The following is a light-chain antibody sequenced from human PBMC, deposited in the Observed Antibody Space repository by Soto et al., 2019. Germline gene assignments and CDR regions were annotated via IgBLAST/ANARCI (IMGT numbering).Light chain of an antibody. V-gene: IGLV1-40*01. CDR1: SSNIGAGYA. CDR2: DDD. CDR3: QSYDSSLSAWV. J-gene: IGLJ3*02. Sequence: QSVLTQPPSVSGAPGQSVTISCTGSSSNIGAGYAVHWYQHLPLTAPKLLIYDDDNRPSGVPDRFSGSKSGTSASLAITGLQAEDEADYYCQSYDSSLSAWVFGGGTQLTVL.